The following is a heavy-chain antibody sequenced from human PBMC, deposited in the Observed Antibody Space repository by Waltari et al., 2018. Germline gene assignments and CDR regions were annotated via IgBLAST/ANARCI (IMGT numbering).Heavy chain of an antibody. CDR1: GVNFSSFA. Sequence: QVQLVESGGGVVQPGMSLRLSCAASGVNFSSFAIHWVRQAPGKGLEWVSVISYDGSDKYYADSVKGRFAISRDNSKNTVYLQMDSLRAEDTAVYCASPYSSASHFWSFHHWGQGTLVTVSS. CDR3: ASPYSSASHFWSFHH. J-gene: IGHJ1*01. CDR2: ISYDGSDK. D-gene: IGHD3-3*02. V-gene: IGHV3-30-3*02.